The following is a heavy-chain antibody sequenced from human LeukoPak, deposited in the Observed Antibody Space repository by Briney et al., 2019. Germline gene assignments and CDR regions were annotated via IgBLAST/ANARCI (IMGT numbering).Heavy chain of an antibody. CDR2: IYYSGST. V-gene: IGHV4-59*01. Sequence: KPSETLSLTCTVSGGSISSYYWSWIRQPPGKGLEWIGYIYYSGSTNYNPSLKSRVTISVDTSKNQVSLKLSSVTAADTAVYYCARGFFPYNSSPYDHWGQGTLVTVSS. J-gene: IGHJ4*02. CDR3: ARGFFPYNSSPYDH. CDR1: GGSISSYY. D-gene: IGHD6-6*01.